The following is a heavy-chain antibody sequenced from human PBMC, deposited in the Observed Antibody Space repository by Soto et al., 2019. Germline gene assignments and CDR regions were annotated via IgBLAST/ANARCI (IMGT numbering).Heavy chain of an antibody. CDR1: GGSISSGGYY. V-gene: IGHV4-31*03. D-gene: IGHD2-2*01. J-gene: IGHJ6*03. Sequence: SETLSLTCTVSGGSISSGGYYWSWIRQHPGKCLEWIGYIYYSGSTYYNPSLKSRVTISVDTSKNQFSLKLSSVTAADTAVYYCARGVGCSSTSCYEGWENYYYYYYMDVWGKGTTVTVSS. CDR2: IYYSGST. CDR3: ARGVGCSSTSCYEGWENYYYYYYMDV.